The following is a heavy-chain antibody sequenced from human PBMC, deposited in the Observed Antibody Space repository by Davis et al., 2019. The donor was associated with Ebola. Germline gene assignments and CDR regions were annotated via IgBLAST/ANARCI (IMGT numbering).Heavy chain of an antibody. CDR2: IYYSGST. J-gene: IGHJ3*02. D-gene: IGHD3-22*01. CDR1: GGSISSGGYY. CDR3: ASPGHYYDSSGYYPFDI. Sequence: PSETLSLTCTVSGGSISSGGYYWSWIRQHPGKGLEWIGYIYYSGSTYYNPSLKSRVTISVDTSKNQFSLKLSSVTAADTAVYYCASPGHYYDSSGYYPFDIWGQGTMVTVSS. V-gene: IGHV4-31*03.